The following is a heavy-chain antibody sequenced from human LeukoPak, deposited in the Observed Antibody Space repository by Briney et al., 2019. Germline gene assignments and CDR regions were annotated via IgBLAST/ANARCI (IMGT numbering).Heavy chain of an antibody. CDR1: GGSISSGGYY. CDR2: IYYSGST. V-gene: IGHV4-31*03. J-gene: IGHJ4*02. Sequence: SEALSLTCTVSGGSISSGGYYWSWIRQHPGKGLEWIGYIYYSGSTYYNPSLKSRVTISVDTSKNQFSLKLSSVTAADTAVYYCARRRYVDTAMVFDYWGQGTLVTVSS. D-gene: IGHD5-18*01. CDR3: ARRRYVDTAMVFDY.